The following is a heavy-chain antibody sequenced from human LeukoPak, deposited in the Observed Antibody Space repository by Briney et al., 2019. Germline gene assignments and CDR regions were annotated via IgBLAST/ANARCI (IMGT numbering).Heavy chain of an antibody. CDR1: GFTLNTYE. V-gene: IGHV3-23*01. J-gene: IGHJ4*02. Sequence: PGGSLRLSCTASGFTLNTYEMSWIRQAPGKGLEWVSSINYSGGSTYYADSVKGRFTIARDNSKNTLYLQMNILRADDTAIYYCATHSSRWFEYDLHYWGEGTPVTVSS. CDR3: ATHSSRWFEYDLHY. CDR2: INYSGGST. D-gene: IGHD6-19*01.